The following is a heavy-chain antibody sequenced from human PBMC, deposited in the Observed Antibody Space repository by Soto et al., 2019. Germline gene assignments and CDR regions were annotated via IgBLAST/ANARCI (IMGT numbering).Heavy chain of an antibody. Sequence: GGSLRLSCAASGFTFNSYTMAWVRQAPGKGLEWVSSISGSGGNPSYADSVKGRFTISRDNSRNTLSLQMNSLRAEDTAVYYCARVTVAGDFDYWGQGALVTVSS. CDR3: ARVTVAGDFDY. V-gene: IGHV3-23*01. D-gene: IGHD6-19*01. CDR2: ISGSGGNP. CDR1: GFTFNSYT. J-gene: IGHJ4*02.